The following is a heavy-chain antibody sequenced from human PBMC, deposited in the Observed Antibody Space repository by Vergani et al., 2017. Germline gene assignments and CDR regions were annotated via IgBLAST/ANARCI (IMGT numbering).Heavy chain of an antibody. CDR1: GYSFNNYA. D-gene: IGHD6-19*01. Sequence: QEQLVQSGSELKKPGASVKVSCKASGYSFNNYAIHWVRQAPGQGLEWMGWINPTTGNPTYARAFTGRFVFSLDTSISTAYLQIGSLKAEDTAVYFCARAKRGRLAVGATDSWGQGTRVAVSS. CDR2: INPTTGNP. V-gene: IGHV7-4-1*01. J-gene: IGHJ4*02. CDR3: ARAKRGRLAVGATDS.